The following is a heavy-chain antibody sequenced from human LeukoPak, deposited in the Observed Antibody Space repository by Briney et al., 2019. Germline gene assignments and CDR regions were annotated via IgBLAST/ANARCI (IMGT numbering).Heavy chain of an antibody. V-gene: IGHV3-74*01. Sequence: PGGSLRLSCAASGFTFSSYWMHWVRQAPGKGLVWVSRINSDGSSASYADSVKGRFTISRDNAKNTLYLQMNSLRAEDTAVYYCARDWNDYYYYGMDVWGQGTTVTVSS. J-gene: IGHJ6*02. CDR3: ARDWNDYYYYGMDV. CDR2: INSDGSSA. D-gene: IGHD1-1*01. CDR1: GFTFSSYW.